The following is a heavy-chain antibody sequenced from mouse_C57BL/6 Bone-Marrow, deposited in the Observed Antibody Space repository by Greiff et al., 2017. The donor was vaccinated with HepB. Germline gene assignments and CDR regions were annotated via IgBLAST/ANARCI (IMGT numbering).Heavy chain of an antibody. CDR3: ARQAYYGSQAWFAY. Sequence: EVNLVESGGGLVQPGGSLKLSCAASGFTFSDYYMYWVRQTPEKRLEWVAYISNGGGSTYYPDTVKGRFTISRDNAKNTLYLQMSRLKSEDTAMYYCARQAYYGSQAWFAYWGQGTLVTVSA. V-gene: IGHV5-12*01. CDR1: GFTFSDYY. CDR2: ISNGGGST. J-gene: IGHJ3*01. D-gene: IGHD1-1*01.